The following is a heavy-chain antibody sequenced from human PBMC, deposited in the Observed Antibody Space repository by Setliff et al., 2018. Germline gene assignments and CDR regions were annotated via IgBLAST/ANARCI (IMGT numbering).Heavy chain of an antibody. D-gene: IGHD3-10*01. CDR2: INPSGGST. V-gene: IGHV1-46*01. Sequence: GASVKVSCKASGYTFTSYFIHWVRQAPGQGLEWMGIINPSGGSTSYAQKFQGRVTMTRDTSTGTVYMELSSLRSEDTAMYYCARGPYGSGRHGWFDPWGQGTLVTVSS. CDR3: ARGPYGSGRHGWFDP. CDR1: GYTFTSYF. J-gene: IGHJ5*02.